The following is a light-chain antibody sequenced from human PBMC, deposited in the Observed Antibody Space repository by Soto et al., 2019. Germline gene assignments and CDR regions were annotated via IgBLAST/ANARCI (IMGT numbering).Light chain of an antibody. CDR2: EVS. Sequence: QSALTQPPSASGSPGQSVTISCTGTSSDVGGYNYVSWYQQHPGKAPKLMIYEVSKRPSGVPDRVSGSKSGNTASLTVSGLQAEDEADDYCSSYAGRNNCVFGGGTKLTVL. V-gene: IGLV2-8*01. CDR3: SSYAGRNNCV. CDR1: SSDVGGYNY. J-gene: IGLJ2*01.